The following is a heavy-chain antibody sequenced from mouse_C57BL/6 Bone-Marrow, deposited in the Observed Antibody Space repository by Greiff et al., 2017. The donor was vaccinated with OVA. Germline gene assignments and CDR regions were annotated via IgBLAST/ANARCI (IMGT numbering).Heavy chain of an antibody. CDR2: ISYSGST. J-gene: IGHJ2*01. D-gene: IGHD1-1*01. CDR1: GYSITSGYD. CDR3: ARELRFYYFDY. Sequence: EVQLQQSGPGMVKPSQSLSLTCTVTGYSITSGYDWHWIRHFPGNKLEWMGYISYSGSTNYNPSLKRRISITHDTSKNHFFLKLNSVTTEDTATYYCARELRFYYFDYWGQGTTLTVSS. V-gene: IGHV3-1*01.